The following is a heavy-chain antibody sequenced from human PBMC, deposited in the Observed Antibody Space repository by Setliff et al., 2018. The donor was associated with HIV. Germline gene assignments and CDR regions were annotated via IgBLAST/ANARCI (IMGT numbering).Heavy chain of an antibody. CDR2: IYHSGNT. V-gene: IGHV4-38-2*02. J-gene: IGHJ4*02. CDR1: GYSISSGYY. D-gene: IGHD3-9*01. CDR3: ARDQPQDYDSLTGYYTGRYFDY. Sequence: SETLSLTCAVSGYSISSGYYWGWIRQPPGKGPEWIGSIYHSGNTYYNPSLKSRVTISVDTSKNQFSLKLTSVTAADTAVYYCARDQPQDYDSLTGYYTGRYFDYWGRGTLVTVSS.